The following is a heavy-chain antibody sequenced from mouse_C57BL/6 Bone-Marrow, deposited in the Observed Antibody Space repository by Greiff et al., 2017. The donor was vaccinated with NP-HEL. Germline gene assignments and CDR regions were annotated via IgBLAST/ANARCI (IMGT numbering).Heavy chain of an antibody. Sequence: EVKLVESGGGLVQPGGSLKLSCAASGFTFSDYGMAWVRQAPRKGPEWVAFISNLAYSIYYADTVTGRFTISRENAKNTLYLEMSSLRSEDTAMYYCARGKDNSNFYAMDYWGQGTSVTVSS. J-gene: IGHJ4*01. D-gene: IGHD2-5*01. CDR1: GFTFSDYG. CDR2: ISNLAYSI. V-gene: IGHV5-15*01. CDR3: ARGKDNSNFYAMDY.